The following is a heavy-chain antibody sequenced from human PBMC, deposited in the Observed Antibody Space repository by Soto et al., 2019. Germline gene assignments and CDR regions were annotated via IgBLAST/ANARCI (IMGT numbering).Heavy chain of an antibody. CDR1: GYAITAYY. J-gene: IGHJ4*02. V-gene: IGHV1-2*02. Sequence: QVQLVQSGTEVKKPGASVRVSCKASGYAITAYYIHWVRQAPGQGLEWMGWVDPRTGGAIYAQKFQDRVTMTRDTSISTVYMDLSVLRSDDTALYYCARDDYGIYPYWGQGTLVTVSS. CDR3: ARDDYGIYPY. CDR2: VDPRTGGA. D-gene: IGHD1-26*01.